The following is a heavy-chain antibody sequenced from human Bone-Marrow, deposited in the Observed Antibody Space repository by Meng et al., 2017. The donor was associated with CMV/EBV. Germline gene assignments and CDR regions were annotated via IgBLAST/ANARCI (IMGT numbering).Heavy chain of an antibody. Sequence: ASVKVSCKASGYTFTGYYMHWVRQAPGQGLEWMGWINPNSGGTNYAQKFRGRVTMTRDTSISTAYMELSRLRSDDTAVYYCARSGKHSSSYNWFDPWGQGTVVTVSS. J-gene: IGHJ5*02. D-gene: IGHD6-6*01. CDR2: INPNSGGT. V-gene: IGHV1-2*02. CDR3: ARSGKHSSSYNWFDP. CDR1: GYTFTGYY.